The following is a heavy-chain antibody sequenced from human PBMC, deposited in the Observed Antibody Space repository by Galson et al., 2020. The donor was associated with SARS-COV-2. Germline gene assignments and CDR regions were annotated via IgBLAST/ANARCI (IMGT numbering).Heavy chain of an antibody. V-gene: IGHV3-9*01. J-gene: IGHJ4*02. CDR3: AKGGAGSGWYFDY. CDR1: GFTFDDYD. D-gene: IGHD6-19*01. Sequence: GGSLRLSCAASGFTFDDYDMHWVRQAPGKGLEWVSGISWNSGSIGYADSVKGRFTISRDNAKNSLYLQMNSLRAEDTALYYCAKGGAGSGWYFDYWGQGTLVTVSS. CDR2: ISWNSGSI.